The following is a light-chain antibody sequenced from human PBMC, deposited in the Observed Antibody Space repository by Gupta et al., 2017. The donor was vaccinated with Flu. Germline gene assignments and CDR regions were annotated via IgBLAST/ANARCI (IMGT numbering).Light chain of an antibody. CDR1: SSDFVNYNR. V-gene: IGLV2-18*01. CDR2: EVS. J-gene: IGLJ3*02. CDR3: SLYTSSSTWV. Sequence: SVTISCTGTSSDFVNYNRVSWYQKPAGTAPKLMIYEVSSRPAGVPDSFSGSKAGNTASLTISGRKAEDEADYYCSLYTSSSTWVFGGGTKLTVL.